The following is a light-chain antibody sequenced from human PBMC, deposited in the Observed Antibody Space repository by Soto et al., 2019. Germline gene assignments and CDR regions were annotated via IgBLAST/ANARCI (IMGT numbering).Light chain of an antibody. J-gene: IGLJ1*01. V-gene: IGLV2-14*03. Sequence: QSLGNQPASVSGSRGQSITISCTGTRSDVGGYNYVSWYQQHPGRAPKLIIYDVTNRPSGISNRFSGSKSGNTASLTISGLQTEDEADYYCISFTSRHIYVFGTGTKVTVL. CDR1: RSDVGGYNY. CDR3: ISFTSRHIYV. CDR2: DVT.